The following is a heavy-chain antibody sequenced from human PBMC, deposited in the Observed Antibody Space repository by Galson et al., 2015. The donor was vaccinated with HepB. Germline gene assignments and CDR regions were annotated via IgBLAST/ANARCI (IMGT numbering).Heavy chain of an antibody. CDR2: ISSSSSYI. Sequence: SLRLSCAASGFTFSSYSMNWVRQAPGKGLEWVSSISSSSSYIYYADSVKGRFTIPRDNAKNSLYLQMNSLRAEDTAVYYCARDLSDFWSGYYMNWGQGTLVTVSS. V-gene: IGHV3-21*01. J-gene: IGHJ4*02. D-gene: IGHD3-3*01. CDR1: GFTFSSYS. CDR3: ARDLSDFWSGYYMN.